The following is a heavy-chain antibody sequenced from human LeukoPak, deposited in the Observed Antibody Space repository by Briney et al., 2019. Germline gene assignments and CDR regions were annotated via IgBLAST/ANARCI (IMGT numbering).Heavy chain of an antibody. CDR1: GYTFTSYG. CDR2: INPNSGGT. Sequence: ASVKVSCKASGYTFTSYGISWVRQAPGQGLEWMGWINPNSGGTNYAQKFQGRVTMTRDTSISTAYMELSRLRSDDTAVYYCAGAKTDSSGYYYCYWGQGTLVTVSS. J-gene: IGHJ4*02. V-gene: IGHV1-2*02. D-gene: IGHD3-22*01. CDR3: AGAKTDSSGYYYCY.